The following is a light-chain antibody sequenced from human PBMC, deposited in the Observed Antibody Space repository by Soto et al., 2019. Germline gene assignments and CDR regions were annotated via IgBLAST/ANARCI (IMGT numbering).Light chain of an antibody. CDR3: SSCGGSNIWV. CDR1: SSDVGGYNY. Sequence: QSVLTQPPSASGSPGQSVAISCTGTSSDVGGYNYVSWYQQHPGKAPRLMIYEVSKRPSGVPGRFSGSKSGNTASLIVSGLQAEDEAYYYCSSCGGSNIWVFGGGTKVTVL. CDR2: EVS. J-gene: IGLJ3*02. V-gene: IGLV2-8*01.